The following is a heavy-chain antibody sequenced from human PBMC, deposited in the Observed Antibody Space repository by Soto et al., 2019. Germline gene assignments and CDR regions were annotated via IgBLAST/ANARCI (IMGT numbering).Heavy chain of an antibody. J-gene: IGHJ4*02. CDR1: GFTFSSHW. Sequence: PGGSLRLSCAASGFTFSSHWMSWVRQAPGKGLEWVANIKQDGSEKYYVDSVKGRFTISRDNAKNSLYLQMNSLRAEDTAVYYCARVRIEGYDFWSGYYFYFDYWGQGTLVTVSS. D-gene: IGHD3-3*01. V-gene: IGHV3-7*01. CDR2: IKQDGSEK. CDR3: ARVRIEGYDFWSGYYFYFDY.